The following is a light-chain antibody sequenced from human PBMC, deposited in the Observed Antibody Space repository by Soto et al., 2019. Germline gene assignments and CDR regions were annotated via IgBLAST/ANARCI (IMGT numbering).Light chain of an antibody. CDR3: GSWDSSLSAYV. CDR2: DDN. J-gene: IGLJ1*01. CDR1: ISNIGGNS. Sequence: QALRTQPPCVSAAPGQKFTISCSGSISNIGGNSVSWYQQLPGTAPKLLIYDDNKRPSGIPDRFSGSKSGTSATLGITGFQTGDEADYYCGSWDSSLSAYVFGTGTKVTVL. V-gene: IGLV1-51*01.